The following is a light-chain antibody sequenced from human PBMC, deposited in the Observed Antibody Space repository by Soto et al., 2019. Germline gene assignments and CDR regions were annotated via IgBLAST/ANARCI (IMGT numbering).Light chain of an antibody. J-gene: IGKJ4*01. Sequence: DVQMTQSPSTLSTSVGDRVTITCRASQSINNLLAWYQQKPGKAPKFLIYDVSTLESGVPSRFSGSVSGTEGTITISSLKKEDGATYDGQQSDSYTLTFGGGTKVDIK. V-gene: IGKV1-5*01. CDR2: DVS. CDR3: QQSDSYTLT. CDR1: QSINNL.